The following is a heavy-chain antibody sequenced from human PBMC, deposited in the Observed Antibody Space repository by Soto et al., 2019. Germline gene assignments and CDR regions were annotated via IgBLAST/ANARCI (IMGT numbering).Heavy chain of an antibody. Sequence: QLQLQESGPGLVKPSETLSLTCTVSGGSISSSSYYWGWIRQPPGKGLEWIGSIYYSGSTYYNPSLKSRVTRAVDTSKNQFSMKLSSVTAADTAVYYCARGNWNYAGSLDYWGQGTLVTVSS. D-gene: IGHD1-7*01. CDR3: ARGNWNYAGSLDY. V-gene: IGHV4-39*01. CDR1: GGSISSSSYY. J-gene: IGHJ4*02. CDR2: IYYSGST.